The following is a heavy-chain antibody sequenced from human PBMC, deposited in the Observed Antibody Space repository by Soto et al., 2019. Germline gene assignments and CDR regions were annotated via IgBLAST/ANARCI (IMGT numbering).Heavy chain of an antibody. CDR1: GFSLNTGGVG. CDR3: VRNWRYYGGDHYYGMDA. CDR2: IYWDDDE. D-gene: IGHD3-10*01. V-gene: IGHV2-5*02. J-gene: IGHJ6*02. Sequence: ITLKESGPTLVKPTQTRTLTCTFSGFSLNTGGVGLGWVRQPRGKAMEWLALIYWDDDERYRPSLRSRLNITKDTINNQVVLTMTNMDPEDTAAYYCVRNWRYYGGDHYYGMDAWGQGTTVTVSS.